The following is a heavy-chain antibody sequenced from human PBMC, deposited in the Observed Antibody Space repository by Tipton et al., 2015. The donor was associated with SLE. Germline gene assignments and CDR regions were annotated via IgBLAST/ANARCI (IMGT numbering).Heavy chain of an antibody. CDR1: GYSISSGYY. D-gene: IGHD4-17*01. J-gene: IGHJ4*02. Sequence: TLSLTCAVSGYSISSGYYWGWIRQPPGKGLEWIGSIYHSGSTYYNPSLKSRVTISVDTSKNQFSLKLSSVTAADTAVYYRAGVGVEDYGDYPGGEGDYWGQGTLVTVSS. V-gene: IGHV4-38-2*01. CDR3: AGVGVEDYGDYPGGEGDY. CDR2: IYHSGST.